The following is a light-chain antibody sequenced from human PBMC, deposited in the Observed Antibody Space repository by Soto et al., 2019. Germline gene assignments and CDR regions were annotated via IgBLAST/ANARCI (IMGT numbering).Light chain of an antibody. CDR2: AAS. J-gene: IGKJ5*01. CDR3: QQLNSFPIT. V-gene: IGKV1-9*01. Sequence: DMQLTQAPSFLSASAGDSVTIXXRASQVISSYLAWYQQKPGRAPKIXIYAASTLQSGVPSRFSGSGSGTEFTLTITSLQPEDFATYYCQQLNSFPITFGQGTRLEIK. CDR1: QVISSY.